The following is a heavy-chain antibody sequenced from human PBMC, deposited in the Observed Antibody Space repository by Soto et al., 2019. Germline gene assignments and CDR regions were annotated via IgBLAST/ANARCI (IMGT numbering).Heavy chain of an antibody. Sequence: EVQLVESGGGLVPPGGSVRLSCAASGFIFKMYWMHWVRQTPGKGLVWISRIYNDGSYTDYADSVKGRFTISRDNVNDTLYLQMNNLRAEDSGLYYCTRGPRPISTGTGAYWGQRTQVTVSS. CDR2: IYNDGSYT. CDR3: TRGPRPISTGTGAY. CDR1: GFIFKMYW. V-gene: IGHV3-74*01. D-gene: IGHD3-10*01. J-gene: IGHJ4*02.